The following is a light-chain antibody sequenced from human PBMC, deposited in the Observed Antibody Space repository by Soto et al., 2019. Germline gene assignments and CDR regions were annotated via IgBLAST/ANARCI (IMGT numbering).Light chain of an antibody. CDR1: QTISSW. J-gene: IGKJ1*01. CDR3: QHYNSYSAA. CDR2: KAS. V-gene: IGKV1-5*03. Sequence: DIQMTQSPSTLSGSVGDRVTITCRASQTISSWLAWYQQKPGKAPKLLIYKASTLKSGVPSRFSGSGSGTELTLPISSLQPDDFATYYCQHYNSYSAAFGQGTKGDI.